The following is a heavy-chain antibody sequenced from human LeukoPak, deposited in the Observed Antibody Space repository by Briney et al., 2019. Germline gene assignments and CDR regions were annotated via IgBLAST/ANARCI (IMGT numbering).Heavy chain of an antibody. CDR1: GYSISSGYY. J-gene: IGHJ3*02. Sequence: SETLSLTCAVSGYSISSGYYWGWIRQPPGKGLEWIGSMYHRGSTYNNPSLKSRVTISVDTSKNQSSLKLSSVTAADTAVYYCARHSSNSPDAFDIWGKGTMVTVSS. CDR3: ARHSSNSPDAFDI. CDR2: MYHRGST. D-gene: IGHD4-23*01. V-gene: IGHV4-38-2*01.